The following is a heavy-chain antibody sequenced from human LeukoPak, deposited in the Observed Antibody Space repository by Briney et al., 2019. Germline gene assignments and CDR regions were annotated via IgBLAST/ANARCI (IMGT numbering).Heavy chain of an antibody. J-gene: IGHJ5*02. Sequence: GGSLRLSCAASGFTFSSYGMHWVRQAPGKGLEWVAIISYDGSKKYYGDSVKGRFTISRDNSKNTLYLQMNSLRAEDTAVYYCAKAYHGSGSPLDWFDPWDQGTLVTVSS. CDR3: AKAYHGSGSPLDWFDP. CDR2: ISYDGSKK. CDR1: GFTFSSYG. D-gene: IGHD3-10*01. V-gene: IGHV3-30*18.